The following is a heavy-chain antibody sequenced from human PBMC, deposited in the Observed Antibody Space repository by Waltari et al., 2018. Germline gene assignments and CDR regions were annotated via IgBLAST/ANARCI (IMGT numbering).Heavy chain of an antibody. CDR2: IYTSGCT. J-gene: IGHJ4*02. CDR1: GGSISSGSYY. V-gene: IGHV4-61*02. D-gene: IGHD6-19*01. Sequence: QVQLQASGPGLVKPSQTLSLTCTVSGGSISSGSYYWSWIRQPAGKGLEWIGRIYTSGCTNSTPSLKSLVTISVYTSKNPFSLKLSSVTAADTAVYYCATEYSSGRGYFDYWGQGTLVTVSS. CDR3: ATEYSSGRGYFDY.